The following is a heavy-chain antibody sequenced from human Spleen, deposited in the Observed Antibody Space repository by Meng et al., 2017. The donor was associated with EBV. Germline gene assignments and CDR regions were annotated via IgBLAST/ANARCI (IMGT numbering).Heavy chain of an antibody. J-gene: IGHJ4*02. CDR3: ARTSVGSGSYSHDY. CDR1: GGSISTDSW. Sequence: QVQLQESGPGLGKPSGTLSLTCVVSGGSISTDSWWSWVRQPPGKGLEWIGEIHHSGSTNYNPSLKSRVSMSLDKSKSQFSLRLSSMTAADTAVYYCARTSVGSGSYSHDYWGQGILVTVSS. CDR2: IHHSGST. V-gene: IGHV4-4*02. D-gene: IGHD3-10*01.